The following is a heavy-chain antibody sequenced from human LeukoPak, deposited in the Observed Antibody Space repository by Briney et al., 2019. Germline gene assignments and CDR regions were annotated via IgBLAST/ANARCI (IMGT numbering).Heavy chain of an antibody. CDR1: GFTFSSYA. Sequence: GGSLRLSCAASGFTFSSYAMSWVRQAPGKVLEWVSAISGSGGSTYYADSVKGRFTISRDNSKNTLYLQMNSLRAEDTAVYYCAKAPYDSSGYYYEGYWGQGTLVTVSS. V-gene: IGHV3-23*01. CDR2: ISGSGGST. D-gene: IGHD3-22*01. J-gene: IGHJ4*02. CDR3: AKAPYDSSGYYYEGY.